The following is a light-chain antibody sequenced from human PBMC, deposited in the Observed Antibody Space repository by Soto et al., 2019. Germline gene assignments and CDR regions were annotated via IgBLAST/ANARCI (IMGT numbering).Light chain of an antibody. CDR3: QSFDTNPGGV. Sequence: QSVLTQPPSVSGAPGQRVTISCTGSSSNIGAGYDVHWYQQFPGTAPKLLIYANNNRPSGVPDRFSASKSGTSASLAITGLQADDEADYYCQSFDTNPGGVFGTGTKLTVL. J-gene: IGLJ1*01. V-gene: IGLV1-40*01. CDR2: ANN. CDR1: SSNIGAGYD.